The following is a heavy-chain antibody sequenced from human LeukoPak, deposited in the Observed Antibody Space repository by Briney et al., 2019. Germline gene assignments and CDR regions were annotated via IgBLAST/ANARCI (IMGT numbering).Heavy chain of an antibody. V-gene: IGHV3-23*01. J-gene: IGHJ4*02. CDR2: VSGNGVST. D-gene: IGHD2-15*01. CDR1: GFTFSNYA. CDR3: ASSRGYCSGGSCYNFDY. Sequence: GGSLRLSCAASGFTFSNYAMSWVRQAPGKGLEWVSAVSGNGVSTYYADSVKGRFTISRDNSKNTLYLQMNSLRAEDTAVYYCASSRGYCSGGSCYNFDYWGQGTLVTVSS.